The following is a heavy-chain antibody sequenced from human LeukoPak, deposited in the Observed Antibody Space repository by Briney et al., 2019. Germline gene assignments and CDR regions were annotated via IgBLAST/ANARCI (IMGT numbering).Heavy chain of an antibody. J-gene: IGHJ4*02. V-gene: IGHV4-39*07. CDR2: IYYSGST. CDR3: ARGKGSPPLF. D-gene: IGHD6-13*01. Sequence: SETLSLTCTVSGGSISSSSYYWGWIRQPPGKGLEWIGSIYYSGSTYYNPSLRSRVTISVDTSKNQFSLKLSSVTAADTAVYYCARGKGSPPLFWGQGTLVTVSS. CDR1: GGSISSSSYY.